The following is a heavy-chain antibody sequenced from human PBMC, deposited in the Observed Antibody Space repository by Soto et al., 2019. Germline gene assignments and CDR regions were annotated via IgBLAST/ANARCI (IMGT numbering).Heavy chain of an antibody. CDR2: IYYSGST. D-gene: IGHD3-3*01. CDR1: GGSISSGDYY. Sequence: PSETLSLTCTVSGGSISSGDYYWSWIRQPPGKGLEWIGYIYYSGSTYYNPSLKSRVTISVDTSKNQLSLKLSSVTAADTAVYYCARTGRITIFGVVSKGVDSWRHGTLVTVS. J-gene: IGHJ5*01. V-gene: IGHV4-30-4*01. CDR3: ARTGRITIFGVVSKGVDS.